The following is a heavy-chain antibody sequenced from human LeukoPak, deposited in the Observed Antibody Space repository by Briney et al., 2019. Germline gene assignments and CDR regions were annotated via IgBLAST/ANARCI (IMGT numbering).Heavy chain of an antibody. J-gene: IGHJ4*02. V-gene: IGHV3-7*04. CDR1: GFTFSTYW. D-gene: IGHD5-18*01. Sequence: PGRSLRLSCAVSGFTFSTYWMSWVRQAPGKGLEWVANIKQDGSEKNYVDSVKGRFTISRDNAKNTVFLQMNSLRAEDAAVYYCARVITGSTYGEFDYWGQGALATVSS. CDR3: ARVITGSTYGEFDY. CDR2: IKQDGSEK.